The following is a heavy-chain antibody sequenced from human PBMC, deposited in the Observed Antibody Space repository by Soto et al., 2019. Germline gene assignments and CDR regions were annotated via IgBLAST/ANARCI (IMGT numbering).Heavy chain of an antibody. Sequence: SETLSLTCTVSGGSISSSSYYWGWIRQPPGKGLEWIGSIYYSGSTYYNPSLKSRVTISVDTSKNQFSLKLSSVTAADTAVYYCACSGYSSGWYDDWGQGTLVTVSS. CDR2: IYYSGST. CDR3: ACSGYSSGWYDD. CDR1: GGSISSSSYY. V-gene: IGHV4-39*01. D-gene: IGHD6-19*01. J-gene: IGHJ5*02.